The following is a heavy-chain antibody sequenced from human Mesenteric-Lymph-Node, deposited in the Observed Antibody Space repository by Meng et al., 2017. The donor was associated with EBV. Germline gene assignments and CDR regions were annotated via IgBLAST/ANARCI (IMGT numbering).Heavy chain of an antibody. CDR3: AREAVGATVDH. V-gene: IGHV4-61*01. CDR1: GESVSSRSYY. J-gene: IGHJ4*02. CDR2: IDYSGST. D-gene: IGHD1-26*01. Sequence: QESGPGPVKPSAPLFLTCSVSGESVSSRSYYWVWIRQPPGKGLEWIGYIDYSGSTTYKPSLKSRVTMSLDTSKNQFSLRLSSVTAADTAVYYCAREAVGATVDHWGQGTLVTVSS.